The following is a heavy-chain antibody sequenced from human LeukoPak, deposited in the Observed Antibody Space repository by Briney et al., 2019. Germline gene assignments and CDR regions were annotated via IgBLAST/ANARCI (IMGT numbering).Heavy chain of an antibody. V-gene: IGHV3-7*01. CDR2: IKQDGSEK. CDR1: GFTFSSYW. J-gene: IGHJ4*02. Sequence: GGSLRLSCVVSGFTFSSYWMSWVRQAPGKGLEWVANIKQDGSEKYYVDSVKGRFTMSRDNAKNSLYLQMNSLRAEDTAVYYCARVQWELRGVGSYFEYWGQGALVTVSS. CDR3: ARVQWELRGVGSYFEY. D-gene: IGHD1-26*01.